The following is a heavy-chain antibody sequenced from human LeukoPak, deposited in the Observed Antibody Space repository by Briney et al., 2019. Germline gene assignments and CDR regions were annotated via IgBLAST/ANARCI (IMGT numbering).Heavy chain of an antibody. J-gene: IGHJ3*02. CDR3: AGAMLLDAFGI. Sequence: SETLSLTCTVSGGSISSYYWSWIRQPPGKGLEWIGYIYYSGSTNYNPSLKSRVTISVDTSKNQFSLKLSSVTAADTAVYYCAGAMLLDAFGIWGQGTMVTVSS. CDR1: GGSISSYY. D-gene: IGHD2-15*01. V-gene: IGHV4-59*01. CDR2: IYYSGST.